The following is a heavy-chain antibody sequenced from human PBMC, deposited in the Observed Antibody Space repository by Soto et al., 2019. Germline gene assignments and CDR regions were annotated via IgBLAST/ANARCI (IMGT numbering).Heavy chain of an antibody. CDR2: IKQDGSEK. CDR1: GFTFSSYW. Sequence: GGSLRLSCAASGFTFSSYWMSWVRQAPGKGLEWVANIKQDGSEKYYVDSVKGRFTISRDNAKNSLYLQMNSLRAEDTAVYYCARDWGTPWDIIAARQGYGLDYWGQGTLVTVSS. D-gene: IGHD6-6*01. J-gene: IGHJ4*02. V-gene: IGHV3-7*05. CDR3: ARDWGTPWDIIAARQGYGLDY.